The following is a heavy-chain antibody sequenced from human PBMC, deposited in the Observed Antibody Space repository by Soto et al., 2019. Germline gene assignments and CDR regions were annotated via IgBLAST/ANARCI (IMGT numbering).Heavy chain of an antibody. CDR3: ARVCSSTSCYTGPYYYGMDV. D-gene: IGHD2-2*02. J-gene: IGHJ6*02. CDR1: GYTFTGYY. Sequence: ASVKVSCKASGYTFTGYYMHWVRQAPGQGLEWMGWINPNSGGTNYAQKFQGRVTMTRDTSISTAYMELSRLRSDDTAVYYCARVCSSTSCYTGPYYYGMDVWGQGTTGTVS. CDR2: INPNSGGT. V-gene: IGHV1-2*02.